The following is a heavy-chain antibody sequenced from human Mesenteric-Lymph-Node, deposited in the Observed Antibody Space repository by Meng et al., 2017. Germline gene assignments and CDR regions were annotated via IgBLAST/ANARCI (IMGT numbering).Heavy chain of an antibody. J-gene: IGHJ6*02. V-gene: IGHV1-58*02. Sequence: SVKVSCKASGFTFTSSAMQWVRQARGQRLEWIGWIVVGSGNTNYAQKFQGRVTITADESTSTAYMELSSLRSEDTAVYYCAREPEIAAAGTTKYYYYGMDVWGQGTTVTVSS. D-gene: IGHD6-13*01. CDR2: IVVGSGNT. CDR3: AREPEIAAAGTTKYYYYGMDV. CDR1: GFTFTSSA.